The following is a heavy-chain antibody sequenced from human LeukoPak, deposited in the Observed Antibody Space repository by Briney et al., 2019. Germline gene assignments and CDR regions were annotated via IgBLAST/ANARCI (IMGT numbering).Heavy chain of an antibody. J-gene: IGHJ6*02. CDR3: ARDPPHVMRTTVTTARYYGMDV. Sequence: STNYNPSLKSRVTISVDTSKNQFSLKLSSVTAADTAVYYCARDPPHVMRTTVTTARYYGMDVWGQGTTVTVSS. V-gene: IGHV4-34*01. CDR2: ST. D-gene: IGHD4-11*01.